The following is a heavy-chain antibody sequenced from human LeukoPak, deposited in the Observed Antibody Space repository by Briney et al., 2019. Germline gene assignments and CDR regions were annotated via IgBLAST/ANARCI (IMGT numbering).Heavy chain of an antibody. J-gene: IGHJ4*02. CDR3: ATYPWNSSGDY. CDR2: IWYDGSNK. V-gene: IGHV3-33*01. Sequence: PGGSLRLSCAASGFTFSSYGMHWVRQAPGKGREWVAVIWYDGSNKYYADSVKGRFTISRDNSKNTLYLQMNSLRAEDTAVYYCATYPWNSSGDYWGQGTLVTVSS. CDR1: GFTFSSYG. D-gene: IGHD2/OR15-2a*01.